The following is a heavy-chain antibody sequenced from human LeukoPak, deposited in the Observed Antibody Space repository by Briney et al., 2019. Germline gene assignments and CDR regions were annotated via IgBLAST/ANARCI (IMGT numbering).Heavy chain of an antibody. J-gene: IGHJ3*02. CDR2: IYHSGST. Sequence: WVRQPPGKGLEWIGEIYHSGSTNYNPSLKSRVTISVDKSKNQFSLKLSSVTAADTAVYYCARSLRGVPAFDIWGQGTMVTVSS. CDR3: ARSLRGVPAFDI. D-gene: IGHD3-10*01. V-gene: IGHV4-4*02.